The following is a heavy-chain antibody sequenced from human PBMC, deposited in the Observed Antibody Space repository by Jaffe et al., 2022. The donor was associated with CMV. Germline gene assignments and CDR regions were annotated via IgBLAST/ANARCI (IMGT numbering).Heavy chain of an antibody. Sequence: EVQLVESGGGLVQPGRSLRLSCAASGFTFDDYAMHWVRQAPGKGLEWVSGISWNSGSIGYADSVKGRFTISRDNAKNSLYLQMNSLRAEDTALYYCARGASYYFDYWGQGTLVTVSS. CDR2: ISWNSGSI. CDR3: ARGASYYFDY. D-gene: IGHD3-16*01. V-gene: IGHV3-9*01. CDR1: GFTFDDYA. J-gene: IGHJ4*02.